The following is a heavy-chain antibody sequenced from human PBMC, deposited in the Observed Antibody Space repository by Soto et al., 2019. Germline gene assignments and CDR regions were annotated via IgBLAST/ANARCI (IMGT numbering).Heavy chain of an antibody. CDR3: AREMTQLYYYDSSGYNWFDP. D-gene: IGHD3-22*01. CDR1: GGSISSYY. V-gene: IGHV4-59*01. J-gene: IGHJ5*02. Sequence: TLCLTCTVSGGSISSYYWSWIRQPPGKGLEWIGYIYYSGSTNYNPSLKSRVTISVDTSKNQFSLKLSSVTAADTAVYYCAREMTQLYYYDSSGYNWFDPWGQGTLVTVSS. CDR2: IYYSGST.